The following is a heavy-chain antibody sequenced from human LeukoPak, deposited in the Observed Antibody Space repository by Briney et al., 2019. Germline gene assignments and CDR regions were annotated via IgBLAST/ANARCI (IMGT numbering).Heavy chain of an antibody. V-gene: IGHV3-53*01. CDR1: GFTASSNY. CDR3: ARALAVAGLTFDY. D-gene: IGHD6-19*01. Sequence: PGGSLRLSCAASGFTASSNYMSWVRQAPGKVLEWVSVIYSGGSTYYADSVKGRFTISRDNSKNTLYLQMNSLRAEDTAVYYCARALAVAGLTFDYWGQGTLVTVSS. J-gene: IGHJ4*02. CDR2: IYSGGST.